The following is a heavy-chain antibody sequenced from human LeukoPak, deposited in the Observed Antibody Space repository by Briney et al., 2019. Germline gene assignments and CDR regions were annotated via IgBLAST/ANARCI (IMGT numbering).Heavy chain of an antibody. Sequence: PGGSLRLSCAASGFTFSSYTMSWVRQAPGKGLEWVPTFSGGGGSTYYANSVKGRFTISRDNSKNTLYLQMNSLRAEDTAVYYCAKDLGFGDLAFDYWGQGTLVTVSS. V-gene: IGHV3-23*01. CDR2: FSGGGGST. CDR3: AKDLGFGDLAFDY. J-gene: IGHJ4*02. D-gene: IGHD3-10*01. CDR1: GFTFSSYT.